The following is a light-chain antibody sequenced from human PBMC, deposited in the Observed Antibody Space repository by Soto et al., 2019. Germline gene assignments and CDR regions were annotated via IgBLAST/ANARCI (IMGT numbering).Light chain of an antibody. J-gene: IGLJ3*02. V-gene: IGLV1-44*01. CDR1: SSNIGTNA. CDR3: AVWDDSLNGWV. CDR2: SND. Sequence: QSVVTQPPSASGTPGQRVTISCSGSSSNIGTNAVNWCQQLPGTAPRLLIYSNDQRPPGVPDRFSGSKSGTSASLGISGLQSEDEDDYFCAVWDDSLNGWVFGGGTKLTVL.